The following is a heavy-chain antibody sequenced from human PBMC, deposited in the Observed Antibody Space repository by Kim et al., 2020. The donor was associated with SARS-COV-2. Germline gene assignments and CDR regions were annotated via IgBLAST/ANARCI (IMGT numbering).Heavy chain of an antibody. Sequence: GGSLRLSCTASGFTFGDYAMSWFRQAPGKGLEWVGFIRSKAYGGTTEYAASVKGRFTISRDDSKSIAYLQMNSLKTEDTAVYYCTIAAAGIGRPHWFDPWGQGTLVTVSS. CDR1: GFTFGDYA. CDR2: IRSKAYGGTT. J-gene: IGHJ5*02. D-gene: IGHD6-13*01. CDR3: TIAAAGIGRPHWFDP. V-gene: IGHV3-49*03.